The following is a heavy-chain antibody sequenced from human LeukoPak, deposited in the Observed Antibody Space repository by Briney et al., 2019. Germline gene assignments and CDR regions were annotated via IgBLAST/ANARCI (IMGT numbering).Heavy chain of an antibody. D-gene: IGHD5-12*01. J-gene: IGHJ3*02. CDR1: GYTFTGYY. CDR3: ARAERAGYSGPNAFDI. Sequence: ASVKVSCKASGYTFTGYYMHWVRQAPGQGLEWMGWINPNSGGTNYARKFQGWVTMTRDTSISTAYMELSRLRSDDTAVYYCARAERAGYSGPNAFDIWGQGTMVTVSS. CDR2: INPNSGGT. V-gene: IGHV1-2*04.